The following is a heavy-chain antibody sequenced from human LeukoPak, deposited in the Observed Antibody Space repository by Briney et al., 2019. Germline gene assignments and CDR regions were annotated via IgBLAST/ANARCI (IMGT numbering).Heavy chain of an antibody. V-gene: IGHV4-4*02. J-gene: IGHJ1*01. D-gene: IGHD3-22*01. CDR3: ARNYYDSSGYYHAEYFQH. CDR1: GGSISSSNW. CDR2: IYHSGST. Sequence: SGTLSLTCAVSGGSISSSNWWSWVRQPPGKGLEWIGEIYHSGSTNYNPSLKSRVTISVDKSKNQFSLELSSVTAADTAVYYCARNYYDSSGYYHAEYFQHWGQGTLVTVSS.